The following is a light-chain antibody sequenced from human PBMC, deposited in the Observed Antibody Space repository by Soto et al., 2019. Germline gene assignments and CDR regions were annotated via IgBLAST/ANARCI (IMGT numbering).Light chain of an antibody. CDR2: GVS. V-gene: IGKV3-20*01. J-gene: IGKJ3*01. CDR3: QQYGPSRGFT. CDR1: QSSSS. Sequence: EIELTQSPCTLSLSPGERATLSCRTSQSSSSLAWYQQRPDQAPRHLIYGVSIMPPGIPDRFSGSGSGTDFTLTISRLEPEAFSVHYCQQYGPSRGFTFGPGTKVDIK.